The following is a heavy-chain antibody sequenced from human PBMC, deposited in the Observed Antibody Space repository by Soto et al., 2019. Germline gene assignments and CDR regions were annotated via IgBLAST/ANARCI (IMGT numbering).Heavy chain of an antibody. CDR2: ISSSSSYT. CDR3: ARAGDGSSWYQLVFDY. Sequence: GGSLRLSCAASGFTFSDYYMSWIRQAPGKGLEWVSYISSSSSYTNYADSVKGRFTISRDNAKNSLCLQMNSLRAEDTAVYYCARAGDGSSWYQLVFDYWGQGTLVTVSS. CDR1: GFTFSDYY. V-gene: IGHV3-11*06. D-gene: IGHD6-13*01. J-gene: IGHJ4*02.